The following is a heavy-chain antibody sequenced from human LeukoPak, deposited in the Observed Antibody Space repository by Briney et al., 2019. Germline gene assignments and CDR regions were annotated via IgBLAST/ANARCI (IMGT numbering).Heavy chain of an antibody. CDR1: GYTFTGYY. V-gene: IGHV1-2*02. CDR2: INPNSGGT. CDR3: ARAAAHSGDWFDP. Sequence: GASVKVSCKASGYTFTGYYMHWVRQAPGQGLEWMGWINPNSGGTNYAQKFQGRVTMTRDTSISTAYMELRRLRSDDTAVYYCARAAAHSGDWFDPWGQGTLVTVSS. D-gene: IGHD2-15*01. J-gene: IGHJ5*02.